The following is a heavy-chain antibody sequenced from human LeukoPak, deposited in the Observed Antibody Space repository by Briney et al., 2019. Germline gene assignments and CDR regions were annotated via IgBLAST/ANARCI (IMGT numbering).Heavy chain of an antibody. CDR1: GGSMNSYY. Sequence: PSETLSLTCSVSGGSMNSYYWSWIRQSPGKGLEWIGYIYYSGYTKYNPSLKTRVTISVDTSKNQFSLKLSSVTAADTAVYYCARSYSNAGYYFYGMDVWGQGTTVTVSS. CDR3: ARSYSNAGYYFYGMDV. V-gene: IGHV4-59*08. D-gene: IGHD4-11*01. J-gene: IGHJ6*02. CDR2: IYYSGYT.